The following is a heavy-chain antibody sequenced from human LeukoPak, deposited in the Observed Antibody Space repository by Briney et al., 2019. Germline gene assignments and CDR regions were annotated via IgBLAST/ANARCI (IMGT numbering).Heavy chain of an antibody. Sequence: ASAKVSCKASGYTFTGYYMHWVRQAPGQGLEWMGWINPNSGGTNYAQKFQGRVTMTRDTSISTAYMELSRLRSDDTAVYYCARGFVYYYDSSGPTLHWGQGTLVTVSS. CDR1: GYTFTGYY. J-gene: IGHJ4*02. CDR2: INPNSGGT. D-gene: IGHD3-22*01. CDR3: ARGFVYYYDSSGPTLH. V-gene: IGHV1-2*02.